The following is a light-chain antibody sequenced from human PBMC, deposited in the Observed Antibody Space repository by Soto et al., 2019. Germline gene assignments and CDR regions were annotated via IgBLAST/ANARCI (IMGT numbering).Light chain of an antibody. CDR2: GAS. CDR3: QQYNNWPPIT. J-gene: IGKJ5*01. Sequence: EIVMTQSPATLSVSPWERATLSCGASQSVSSNLAWYQQKPGQAPRLLIYGASTRATGIPARFSGSGSGTEFTLSISSLQSEDFAVYYRQQYNNWPPITFGQGTRLEIK. V-gene: IGKV3-15*01. CDR1: QSVSSN.